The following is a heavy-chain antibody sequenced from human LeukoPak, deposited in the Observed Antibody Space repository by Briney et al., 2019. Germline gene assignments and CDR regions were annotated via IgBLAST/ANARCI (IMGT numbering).Heavy chain of an antibody. CDR3: ARMTTVVTVDY. J-gene: IGHJ4*02. D-gene: IGHD4-23*01. CDR1: GGSISGSSYY. CDR2: IYYSGIT. V-gene: IGHV4-39*07. Sequence: TSETLSLTCTVSGGSISGSSYYWGWIRQAPGKGLEWIGSIYYSGITHYNASLKSRVTISVDMSTNQFSLRLSSVTAADTAVYYCARMTTVVTVDYWGQGTLVTVSS.